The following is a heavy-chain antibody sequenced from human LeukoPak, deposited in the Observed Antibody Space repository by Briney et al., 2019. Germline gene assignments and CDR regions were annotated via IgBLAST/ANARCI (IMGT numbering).Heavy chain of an antibody. Sequence: GGSLSLSCAASGFTFSSYGMHWVRQAPGKGLEWVAVIWYDGSNKNYADSVKGRFTISRDNSKNTLYLQMNSLRAEDTAVYYCARDVWDYCTDGVCYPTYYYYGMDVWGQGTTVTVSS. D-gene: IGHD2-8*01. CDR3: ARDVWDYCTDGVCYPTYYYYGMDV. CDR1: GFTFSSYG. V-gene: IGHV3-33*01. J-gene: IGHJ6*02. CDR2: IWYDGSNK.